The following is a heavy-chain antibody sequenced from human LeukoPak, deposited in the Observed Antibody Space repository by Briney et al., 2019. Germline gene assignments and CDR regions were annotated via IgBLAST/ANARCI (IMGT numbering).Heavy chain of an antibody. Sequence: GESLKISCKGSGYSFSSYWIAWVRQMPGKGLEWMGIIYPGDSDIRYSPSFQGQVTISADKSISTAYLQWRSLKASGTAMYYCARQFGGNSEFDYWGQGTLVTVSS. CDR2: IYPGDSDI. D-gene: IGHD4-23*01. V-gene: IGHV5-51*01. CDR1: GYSFSSYW. J-gene: IGHJ4*02. CDR3: ARQFGGNSEFDY.